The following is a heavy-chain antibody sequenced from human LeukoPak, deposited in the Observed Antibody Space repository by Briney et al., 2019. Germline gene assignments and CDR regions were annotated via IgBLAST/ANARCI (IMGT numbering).Heavy chain of an antibody. Sequence: PGGSLRLSCAASGFTFSTYWMSWVRQAPGKGLEWVANINQDGSEKYYVDSVKGRITISRDNAKNSLYLQMNSLRAEDTAVYYCARDRWEPRQDYWGQGTLVTVSS. CDR3: ARDRWEPRQDY. CDR1: GFTFSTYW. CDR2: INQDGSEK. D-gene: IGHD1-26*01. J-gene: IGHJ4*02. V-gene: IGHV3-7*01.